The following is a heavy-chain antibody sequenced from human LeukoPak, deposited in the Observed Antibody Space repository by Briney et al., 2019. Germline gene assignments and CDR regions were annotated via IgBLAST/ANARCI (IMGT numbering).Heavy chain of an antibody. CDR3: ATEDEYGDYRFDY. D-gene: IGHD4-17*01. CDR2: IKSKPDGGTT. CDR1: GFTFTNAW. J-gene: IGHJ4*02. V-gene: IGHV3-15*01. Sequence: GGSLRLSCAASGFTFTNAWMSWVREAPGKGLEWVGRIKSKPDGGTTDYAAPVKGRFTISRDDSKNTLYLQMNSLKIEDTAVYYCATEDEYGDYRFDYWGQGTLVTVSS.